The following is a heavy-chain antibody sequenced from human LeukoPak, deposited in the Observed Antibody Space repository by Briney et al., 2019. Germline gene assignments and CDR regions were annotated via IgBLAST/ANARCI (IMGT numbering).Heavy chain of an antibody. D-gene: IGHD6-19*01. CDR3: TTATTSSGWYRTQEFDY. V-gene: IGHV3-15*01. Sequence: GGSLRLSCAASGFTFSNAWMSWVRQAPGKGLEWVSRIKSKTDGGTTDYAAPVKGRFTISRDDSKNTLYLQMNSLKTEDTAVYYCTTATTSSGWYRTQEFDYWGQGTLVTVSS. CDR2: IKSKTDGGTT. J-gene: IGHJ4*02. CDR1: GFTFSNAW.